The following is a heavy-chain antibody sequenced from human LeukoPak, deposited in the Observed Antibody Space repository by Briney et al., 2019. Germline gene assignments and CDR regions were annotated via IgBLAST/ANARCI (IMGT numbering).Heavy chain of an antibody. Sequence: GATVKISCKASGYTFTDYYMHWVQQAPGKGLEWMGRVDPEDGETIYAEKFQGRVTITADTSTDTAYMELSSLRSEDTAVYYCARGDSGWYLGLGFDYWGQGTLVTVSS. CDR2: VDPEDGET. V-gene: IGHV1-69-2*01. J-gene: IGHJ4*02. CDR3: ARGDSGWYLGLGFDY. CDR1: GYTFTDYY. D-gene: IGHD6-19*01.